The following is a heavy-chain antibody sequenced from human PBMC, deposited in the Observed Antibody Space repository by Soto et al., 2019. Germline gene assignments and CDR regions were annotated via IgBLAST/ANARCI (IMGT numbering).Heavy chain of an antibody. CDR1: GYTFTSYY. CDR3: ARDATAFVVVTDNWFDP. D-gene: IGHD2-21*02. V-gene: IGHV1-46*03. CDR2: INPSGGST. Sequence: GASVKVSCKASGYTFTSYYMHWVRQAPGQGLEWMGIINPSGGSTSYAQKFQGRVTMTRDTSTSTVYMELSSLRSEDTAVYYCARDATAFVVVTDNWFDPWGQGALVTVSS. J-gene: IGHJ5*02.